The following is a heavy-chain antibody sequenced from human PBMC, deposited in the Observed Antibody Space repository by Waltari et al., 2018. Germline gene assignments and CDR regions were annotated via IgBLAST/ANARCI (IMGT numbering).Heavy chain of an antibody. D-gene: IGHD3-22*01. CDR3: ARHLYSIDYLELGN. V-gene: IGHV3-23*01. Sequence: EVHLLESGGGLAQPGGSLRLFCPASGFNFISYAMSWVRQAPGKGLEWVSGISDSGVITKYADSVKGRFTVSRDNSKNTVFLQLNSLRAEDTAIYYCARHLYSIDYLELGNWGQGTLVTVSS. CDR2: ISDSGVIT. CDR1: GFNFISYA. J-gene: IGHJ4*02.